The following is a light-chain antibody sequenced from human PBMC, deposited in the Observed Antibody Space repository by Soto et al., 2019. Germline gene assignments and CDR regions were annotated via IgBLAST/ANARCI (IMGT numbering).Light chain of an antibody. CDR2: EVI. CDR1: SNDIGGYNY. V-gene: IGLV2-14*03. CDR3: TSYVSGRSLA. J-gene: IGLJ3*02. Sequence: QSALTQPASVSGSLGQSVTISCTGTSNDIGGYNYVSWYQQHPGKAPKLIIYEVIHRPSGVSSRFSASKSGNTASLTISGLQAEDAADYYCTSYVSGRSLAFGGGTKLTVL.